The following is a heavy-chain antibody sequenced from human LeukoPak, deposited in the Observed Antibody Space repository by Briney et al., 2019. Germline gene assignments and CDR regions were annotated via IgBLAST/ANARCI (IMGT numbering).Heavy chain of an antibody. V-gene: IGHV4-31*03. CDR3: ARVGYYDSSGYYLADY. D-gene: IGHD3-22*01. CDR1: GGSISSGGYY. Sequence: SQTLSLTCTVSGGSISSGGYYWSWIRQHPGTGLEWVGYIYYSGSTYYNPSLKSRVTISVDTSKNQFSLKLSSVTAADTAVYYCARVGYYDSSGYYLADYWGQGTLVTVSS. J-gene: IGHJ4*02. CDR2: IYYSGST.